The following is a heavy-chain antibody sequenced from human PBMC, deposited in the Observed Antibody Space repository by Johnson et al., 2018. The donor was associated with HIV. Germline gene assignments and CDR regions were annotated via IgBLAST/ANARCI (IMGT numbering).Heavy chain of an antibody. D-gene: IGHD3-22*01. V-gene: IGHV3-20*04. J-gene: IGHJ3*01. CDR1: GFTFDDYG. CDR3: VRDTYYYDRSGYLTRPRAFDV. Sequence: VQLVESRGGVVRPGGSLRLSCPASGFTFDDYGMSWVRQAPGKGLEWVAVISFDGNLKKYADSVTGRLPISRDTAKNFLYLQMNSLRGEDTALYYCVRDTYYYDRSGYLTRPRAFDVWGQGTMVTVSS. CDR2: ISFDGNLK.